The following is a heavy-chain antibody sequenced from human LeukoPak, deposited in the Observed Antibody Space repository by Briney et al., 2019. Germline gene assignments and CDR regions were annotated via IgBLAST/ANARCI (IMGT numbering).Heavy chain of an antibody. Sequence: PGGSLRLSCAASGFTFSSYEVNWVRQAPGKGLERVSYISSSGSTIYYADSVKGRFTISRDNAKNSLYLQMNSLRAEDTAVYYCAREGVDYGGNSAWGQGTMVTVFS. D-gene: IGHD4-23*01. CDR1: GFTFSSYE. V-gene: IGHV3-48*03. J-gene: IGHJ3*01. CDR3: AREGVDYGGNSA. CDR2: ISSSGSTI.